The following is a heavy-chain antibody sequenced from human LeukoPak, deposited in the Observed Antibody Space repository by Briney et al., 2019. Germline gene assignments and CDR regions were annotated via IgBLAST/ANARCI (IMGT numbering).Heavy chain of an antibody. CDR2: ISSSSSTI. CDR3: AKDSDYYHSSGYYYAYFQH. Sequence: GGSLRLSCAASGFTLSSYWMNWVRQAPGKGLEWVSYISSSSSTIYYADSVKGRFTISRDNAKNSLYLQMNSLRDEDTAVYYCAKDSDYYHSSGYYYAYFQHWGQGTLVTVYS. J-gene: IGHJ1*01. CDR1: GFTLSSYW. D-gene: IGHD3-22*01. V-gene: IGHV3-48*02.